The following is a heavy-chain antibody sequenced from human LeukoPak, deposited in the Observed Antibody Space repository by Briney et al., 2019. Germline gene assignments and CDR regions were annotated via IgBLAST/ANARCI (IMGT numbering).Heavy chain of an antibody. V-gene: IGHV3-7*01. CDR1: GFSFSNYW. Sequence: GGSLRLSCAGSGFSFSNYWMTWVRQAPGKWLEWVANIKQDGSDKYYVDSVKGRFTISRDNAKNSLYLQMNSLRAEDTAVYYCATVLAGHYFDYWGQGTLVIVSS. CDR2: IKQDGSDK. CDR3: ATVLAGHYFDY. D-gene: IGHD7-27*01. J-gene: IGHJ4*02.